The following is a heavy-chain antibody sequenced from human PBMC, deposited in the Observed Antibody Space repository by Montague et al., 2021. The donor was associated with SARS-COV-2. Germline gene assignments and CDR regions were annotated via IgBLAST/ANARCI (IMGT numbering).Heavy chain of an antibody. CDR3: ARLGDGVVPSPILGVRPYYSYYYMDV. CDR2: IHHGGST. Sequence: SETLSLTCAVHGGSFSTYSWNWIRQPPGKGLEWIGEIHHGGSTNYNPSLKSRVTISADTSKNQFSLKLTSVAAADTAVYYRARLGDGVVPSPILGVRPYYSYYYMDVWGKGTTVTVSS. J-gene: IGHJ6*03. V-gene: IGHV4-34*01. CDR1: GGSFSTYS. D-gene: IGHD2-2*02.